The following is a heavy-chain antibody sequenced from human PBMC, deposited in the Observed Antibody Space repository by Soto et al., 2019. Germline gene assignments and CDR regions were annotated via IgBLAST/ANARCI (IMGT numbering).Heavy chain of an antibody. CDR2: IYSGGST. CDR3: ARDRPYSSGSYHDY. CDR1: GFTVSSNY. D-gene: IGHD6-19*01. J-gene: IGHJ4*02. V-gene: IGHV3-66*01. Sequence: EVQLVESGGGLVQPGGSLRLSCAASGFTVSSNYMSWVRQAPGKGLEWVSVIYSGGSTYYADSVKGRFTISRDNSKNTLYLQMNSLRAEDTAVYYCARDRPYSSGSYHDYWGQGTLVTVSS.